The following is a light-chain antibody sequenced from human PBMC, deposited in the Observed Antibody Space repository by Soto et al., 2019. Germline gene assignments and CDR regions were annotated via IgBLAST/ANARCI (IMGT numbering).Light chain of an antibody. Sequence: EIVVTQSPLSLPVILGESASISCRSSQSLLHSNGFNYLDWYLQWPGQSPQLLIYMASSRASGVPDRFSGSGSGTDFTLTITRVEADDVGVYYCMQAVQTPWSFGQGTKVEIK. CDR2: MAS. CDR3: MQAVQTPWS. J-gene: IGKJ1*01. CDR1: QSLLHSNGFNY. V-gene: IGKV2-28*01.